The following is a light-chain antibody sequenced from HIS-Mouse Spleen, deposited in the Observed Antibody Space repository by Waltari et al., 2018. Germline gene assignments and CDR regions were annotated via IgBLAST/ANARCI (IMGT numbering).Light chain of an antibody. CDR3: QVWDSSSDHVV. CDR2: DDS. J-gene: IGLJ2*01. Sequence: SYVLTQPPSVSVAPGKTARLTCGGNHIGSKSVHWYQQKPGQAPVPGVYDDSDRPSGIPERFSGSNSGNTATLTISRVEAGDEADYYCQVWDSSSDHVVFGGGTKLTVL. CDR1: HIGSKS. V-gene: IGLV3-21*03.